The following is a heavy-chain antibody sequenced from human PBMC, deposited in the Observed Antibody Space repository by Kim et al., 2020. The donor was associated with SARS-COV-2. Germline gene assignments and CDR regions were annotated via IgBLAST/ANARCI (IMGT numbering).Heavy chain of an antibody. CDR3: ARRDSSGYYYPIYYFD. Sequence: SETLSLTCTVSGGSISSSSYYWGWIRQPPGKGLEWIGSIYYSGSTYYNPSLKSRVTISVDTSKNQFSLKLSSVTAADTAVYYCARRDSSGYYYPIYYFD. V-gene: IGHV4-39*01. CDR1: GGSISSSSYY. D-gene: IGHD3-22*01. J-gene: IGHJ4*01. CDR2: IYYSGST.